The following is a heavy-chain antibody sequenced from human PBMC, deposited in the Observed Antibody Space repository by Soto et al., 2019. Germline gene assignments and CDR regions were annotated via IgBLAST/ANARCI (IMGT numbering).Heavy chain of an antibody. J-gene: IGHJ4*02. Sequence: GGSLRLSCAASGFTFSSYSMNWVRQAPGKGLEWVSYISSSSSTIYYADSVKGRFTISRDNAKNSLYLQMNSLRDEDTAVYYCARDFPSSGSALGFDYWGQGTLVTVSS. CDR1: GFTFSSYS. D-gene: IGHD3-22*01. V-gene: IGHV3-48*02. CDR3: ARDFPSSGSALGFDY. CDR2: ISSSSSTI.